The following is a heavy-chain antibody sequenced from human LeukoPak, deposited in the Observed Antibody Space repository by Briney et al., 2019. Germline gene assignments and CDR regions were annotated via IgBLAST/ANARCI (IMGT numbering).Heavy chain of an antibody. Sequence: ASVKVPCKASGYTFTSYGISWVRQAPGQGLEWMGWISAYNGNTNYAQKLQGRVTMTTDTSTSTAYMELRSLRSDDTAVYYCARRPYDILTGYATYFDYWGQGTLVTVSS. CDR3: ARRPYDILTGYATYFDY. CDR1: GYTFTSYG. CDR2: ISAYNGNT. V-gene: IGHV1-18*01. D-gene: IGHD3-9*01. J-gene: IGHJ4*02.